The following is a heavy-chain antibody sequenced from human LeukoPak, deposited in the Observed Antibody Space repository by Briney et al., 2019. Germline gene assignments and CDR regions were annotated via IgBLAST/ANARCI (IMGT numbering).Heavy chain of an antibody. CDR2: VSSSYRTT. CDR1: GFTFSDYY. J-gene: IGHJ4*02. CDR3: VRTYYFDY. Sequence: GGSLRLSCAASGFTFSDYYMSWIRQAPGKVLDLISYVSSSYRTTYYADFVHCRFTISSDIAKHPMYLQMNSLRVEDSAVYCCVRTYYFDYWGQGTLVTVSS. D-gene: IGHD4-17*01. V-gene: IGHV3-11*01.